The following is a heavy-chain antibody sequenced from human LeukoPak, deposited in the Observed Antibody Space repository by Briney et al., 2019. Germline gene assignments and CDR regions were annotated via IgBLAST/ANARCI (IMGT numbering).Heavy chain of an antibody. CDR2: INPNNGGT. J-gene: IGHJ4*02. CDR3: ARDNYDILTGYHDFNY. D-gene: IGHD3-9*01. Sequence: GASMKVSCKASGDTFTAYYMHWVRQAPGQGLEWMGRINPNNGGTNYAQKFQGRVTMTRDTSISTAYKDLSGLRSDDTAVYYCARDNYDILTGYHDFNYWGQGTLVTVSS. CDR1: GDTFTAYY. V-gene: IGHV1-2*06.